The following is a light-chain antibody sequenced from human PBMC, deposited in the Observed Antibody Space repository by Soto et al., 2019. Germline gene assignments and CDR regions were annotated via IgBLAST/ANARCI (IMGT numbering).Light chain of an antibody. CDR3: SSYTTSSTVV. J-gene: IGLJ2*01. V-gene: IGLV2-14*01. CDR1: SSDVGGYNY. CDR2: EVS. Sequence: QSALTQPASVSGSPGQSITISCTGTSSDVGGYNYVSWYQQHPGKAPKLVIYEVSSRPSGVSTRFSGSKSGNTASLTISGLQAEDEADYYYSSYTTSSTVVFGGGTKVTVL.